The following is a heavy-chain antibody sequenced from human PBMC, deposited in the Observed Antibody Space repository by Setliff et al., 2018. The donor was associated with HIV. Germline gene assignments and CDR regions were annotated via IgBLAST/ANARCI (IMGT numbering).Heavy chain of an antibody. V-gene: IGHV5-51*01. CDR1: GYSFTSYW. Sequence: GASLKISCKGSGYSFTSYWIGWVRQMPGKGLEWMGIIHPRDSETRYSPSFQGQVTISADKSISTAYLQWSSLKASDTAMYYCASLQADAVDVWGQGTTVTVS. CDR3: ASLQADAVDV. J-gene: IGHJ6*02. D-gene: IGHD6-13*01. CDR2: IHPRDSET.